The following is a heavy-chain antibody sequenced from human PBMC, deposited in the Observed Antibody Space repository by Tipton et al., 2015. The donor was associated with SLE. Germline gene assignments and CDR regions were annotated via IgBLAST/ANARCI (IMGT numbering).Heavy chain of an antibody. D-gene: IGHD6-13*01. CDR1: GFSFSTSW. CDR3: ARSWYLDY. Sequence: GSLRLSCVVSGFSFSTSWMSWVRQAPGKGLEWVANINQDGSEKYYVDSVEGRFTISRDNAKNSLYLQMNSLRAEDTAVYYCARSWYLDYWGQGTLVTVSS. J-gene: IGHJ4*02. CDR2: INQDGSEK. V-gene: IGHV3-7*01.